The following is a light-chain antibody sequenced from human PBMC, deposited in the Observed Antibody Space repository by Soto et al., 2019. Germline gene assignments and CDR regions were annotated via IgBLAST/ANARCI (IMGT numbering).Light chain of an antibody. CDR3: QQATSFPRS. J-gene: IGKJ3*01. CDR2: AAS. V-gene: IGKV1D-12*01. CDR1: QDIGTW. Sequence: DIPMTQSPSSVSASVGDRVNITCRASQDIGTWLAWYQQKPGKAPRLVIYAASTLQSGVPSRFSGSGSGTDFTLTINSLQPEDFATYYCQQATSFPRSFGPGTKVDIK.